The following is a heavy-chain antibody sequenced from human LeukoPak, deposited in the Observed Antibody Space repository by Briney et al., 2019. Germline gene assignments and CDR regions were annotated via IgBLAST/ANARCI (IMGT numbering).Heavy chain of an antibody. CDR1: GGSISNYY. V-gene: IGHV4-59*08. Sequence: SETLSLTCSVSGGSISNYYWNWLRQPPGKGLEWIGYIYYRGSTNSNPSLKSRVTMSVDTSKNQFSLKLSSVTAADTAVYYCARQLGHCRSTSCYYLDNWFDPWGQGTLVTVSS. J-gene: IGHJ5*02. CDR2: IYYRGST. CDR3: ARQLGHCRSTSCYYLDNWFDP. D-gene: IGHD2-2*01.